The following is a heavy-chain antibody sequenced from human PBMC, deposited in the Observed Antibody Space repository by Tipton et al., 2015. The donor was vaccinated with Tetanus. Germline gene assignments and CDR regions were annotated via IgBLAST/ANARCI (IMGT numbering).Heavy chain of an antibody. CDR3: ASMRRGGREAGAHD. J-gene: IGHJ4*02. CDR1: NGSLFGYY. Sequence: TLSLTCAVYNGSLFGYYWSWIRQPPGKGLEWIGEINHSGSTNYNPSLKTGVTISIDTSRNQMSLKLSSLTVADTAVYYCASMRRGGREAGAHDWGQGTLVTVSS. V-gene: IGHV4-34*01. D-gene: IGHD6-19*01. CDR2: INHSGST.